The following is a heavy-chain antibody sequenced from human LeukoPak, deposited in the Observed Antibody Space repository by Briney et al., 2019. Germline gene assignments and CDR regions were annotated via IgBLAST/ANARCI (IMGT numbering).Heavy chain of an antibody. CDR2: IIPIFGTA. V-gene: IGHV1-69*13. CDR1: GGTFSSYA. CDR3: ATPPYSSSWHT. Sequence: ASVKVSCKASGGTFSSYAISWVRQAPGQGLEWMGGIIPIFGTANYAQKFQGRVTITADESTSTAYMELSSPRSEDTAVYYCATPPYSSSWHTWGQGTLVTVSS. D-gene: IGHD6-13*01. J-gene: IGHJ5*02.